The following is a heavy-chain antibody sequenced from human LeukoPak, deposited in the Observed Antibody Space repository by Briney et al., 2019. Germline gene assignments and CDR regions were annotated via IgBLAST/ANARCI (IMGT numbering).Heavy chain of an antibody. V-gene: IGHV4-39*07. CDR1: GGSISSSDYY. Sequence: SETLSLTCSVSGGSISSSDYYWGWIRQPPGKGLEWIGTMFYNGATKSNPSLSSRVTMSIDTSKDQFSLKLRSVTAADTAVYYCAREARFALPVVGSGDYWGQGTLVTVSS. CDR2: MFYNGAT. J-gene: IGHJ4*02. D-gene: IGHD6-19*01. CDR3: AREARFALPVVGSGDY.